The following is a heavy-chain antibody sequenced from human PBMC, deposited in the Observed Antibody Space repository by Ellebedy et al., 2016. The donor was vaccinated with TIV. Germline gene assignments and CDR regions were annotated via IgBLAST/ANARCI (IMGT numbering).Heavy chain of an antibody. CDR2: IYYSGST. J-gene: IGHJ4*02. D-gene: IGHD4-11*01. CDR3: ARLSDGNYGNDF. CDR1: DASIDSTSYY. Sequence: SETLSLXXTASDASIDSTSYYWSWIRQPPGKGLEWIGSIYYSGSTHYNPSLRSRVTISVDTSKNHFSLKVASMTAADTAVYYCARLSDGNYGNDFWGQGTLVTVSS. V-gene: IGHV4-39*02.